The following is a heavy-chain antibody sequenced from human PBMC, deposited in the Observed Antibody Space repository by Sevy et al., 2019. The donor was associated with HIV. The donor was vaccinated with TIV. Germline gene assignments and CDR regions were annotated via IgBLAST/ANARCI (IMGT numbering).Heavy chain of an antibody. D-gene: IGHD2-21*02. J-gene: IGHJ3*02. CDR3: ARGGGNSFLDAFHI. CDR2: IYTSGST. CDR1: GGSISSGSYY. V-gene: IGHV4-61*02. Sequence: SETLSLTCTASGGSISSGSYYWSWIRQPAGKGLEWIGRIYTSGSTNYNPSLKSRVTISVDTSKYQFSLKLSSLTAADTAVYYGARGGGNSFLDAFHIWGQGTMVTVSS.